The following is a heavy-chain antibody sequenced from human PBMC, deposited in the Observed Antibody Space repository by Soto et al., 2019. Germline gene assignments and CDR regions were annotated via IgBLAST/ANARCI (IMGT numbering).Heavy chain of an antibody. J-gene: IGHJ4*02. V-gene: IGHV3-7*01. Sequence: DLEESGGGLVQPGGSLRLSCAASGFTFSAYWMNWVRQAPGKGLEWVANINEDGSEYNDVASVKGRFTISRDNAKNSLFLQMNALRVEDTAVYYCARTGDGPHDFLDYWGQGILVSVSS. CDR2: INEDGSEY. CDR3: ARTGDGPHDFLDY. D-gene: IGHD1-1*01. CDR1: GFTFSAYW.